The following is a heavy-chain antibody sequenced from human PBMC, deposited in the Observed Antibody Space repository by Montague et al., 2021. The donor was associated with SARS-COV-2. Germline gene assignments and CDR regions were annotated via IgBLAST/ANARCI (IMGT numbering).Heavy chain of an antibody. CDR3: ARSPSFYDILTGYYSSIDAFDX. Sequence: SETLSLTCTVSGGSISSSSYYWGWIRQPPGKGLEWIGSIYYSGSTYYNPSLKSRVTISVDTSKNQFSLKLSSVTAADTAVYYCARSPSFYDILTGYYSSIDAFDXWGQGTMVTVSS. J-gene: IGHJ3*02. V-gene: IGHV4-39*01. CDR1: GGSISSSSYY. CDR2: IYYSGST. D-gene: IGHD3-9*01.